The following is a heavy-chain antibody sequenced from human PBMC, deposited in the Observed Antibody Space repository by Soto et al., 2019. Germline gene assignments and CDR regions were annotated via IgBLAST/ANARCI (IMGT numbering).Heavy chain of an antibody. J-gene: IGHJ6*03. CDR2: ICNSGTT. CDR3: AGGGWIVVATRRLIDV. V-gene: IGHV4-59*03. D-gene: IGHD3-22*01. Sequence: QVQLQESGPTLVKPSETLSLTCTVSGGSIRSYCWTWIRQPPGEGLEWIVCICNSGTTTYNPSLKSRVAISIDTQKNQFSLQLSSVTVADTAFHSCAGGGWIVVATRRLIDVWGKGITVTVS. CDR1: GGSIRSYC.